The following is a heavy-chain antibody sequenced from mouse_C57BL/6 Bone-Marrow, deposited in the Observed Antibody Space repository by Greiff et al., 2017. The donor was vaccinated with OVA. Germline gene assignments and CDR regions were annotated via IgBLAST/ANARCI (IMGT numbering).Heavy chain of an antibody. V-gene: IGHV14-4*01. CDR1: GFNIKDDY. CDR2: IDPENGDT. J-gene: IGHJ3*01. D-gene: IGHD4-1*01. Sequence: VQLQQSGAELVRPGASVKLSCTASGFNIKDDYMHWVKQRPEQGLEWIGWIDPENGDTEYASKFQGKATITADTSSNTAYLQLSSLTSEDTAVYYCTRTGTKAYWGQGTLVTVSA. CDR3: TRTGTKAY.